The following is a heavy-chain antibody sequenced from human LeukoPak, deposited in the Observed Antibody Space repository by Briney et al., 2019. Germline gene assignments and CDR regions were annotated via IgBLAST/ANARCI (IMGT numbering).Heavy chain of an antibody. V-gene: IGHV3-30*03. Sequence: GGSLRLSCAASGFTFSSYGMHWVRQAPGKGLEWVAVISYDGSNKYYADSVKGRFTISRDNSKNTLYLQMNSLRAEDTAVYFCVRERLGAIAENWGQGVLVIVSS. CDR1: GFTFSSYG. D-gene: IGHD4-17*01. CDR3: VRERLGAIAEN. J-gene: IGHJ4*02. CDR2: ISYDGSNK.